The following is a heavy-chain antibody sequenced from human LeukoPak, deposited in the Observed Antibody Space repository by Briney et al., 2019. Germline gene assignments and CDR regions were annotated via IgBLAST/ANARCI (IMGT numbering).Heavy chain of an antibody. CDR2: ISSSSSTI. V-gene: IGHV3-48*01. J-gene: IGHJ5*02. CDR3: AREVRYRPHWFDP. Sequence: GGSLRLSCAASGFTFSSYSMNWVRQAPGKGLEWVSYISSSSSTIYYADSVKGRFTISRDNAKNSLYLQMNSLRAEDTAVYYCAREVRYRPHWFDPWGQGTLVTVSS. D-gene: IGHD1-1*01. CDR1: GFTFSSYS.